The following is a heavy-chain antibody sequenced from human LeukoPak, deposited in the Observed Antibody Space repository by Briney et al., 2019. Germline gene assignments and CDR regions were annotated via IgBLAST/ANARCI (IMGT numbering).Heavy chain of an antibody. V-gene: IGHV3-53*01. CDR3: AREKVPAAYFDY. J-gene: IGHJ4*02. CDR1: GFTVSSNY. Sequence: GGSLRLSCAASGFTVSSNYMSWVRQAPGKGLEWGSVIYSGGSTYYADSVQGRFTISRDNSKNTLYLQMNSLRAEDTAVYYCAREKVPAAYFDYWGQGTLVTVSS. D-gene: IGHD2-2*01. CDR2: IYSGGST.